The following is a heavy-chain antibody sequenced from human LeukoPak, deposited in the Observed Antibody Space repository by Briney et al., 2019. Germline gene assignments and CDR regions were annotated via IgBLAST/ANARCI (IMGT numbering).Heavy chain of an antibody. CDR1: GFTFSSYS. Sequence: SGGSLRLSCAPSGFTFSSYSMNWVRQAPGKGLEWVSYISSDSRTIYYADSVKGRFTISRDNAKNSLYLQMKSLRDEDTAVYYCARYGSGTSYITNYFDYWGQGTLVTVSS. J-gene: IGHJ4*02. CDR3: ARYGSGTSYITNYFDY. D-gene: IGHD3-10*01. CDR2: ISSDSRTI. V-gene: IGHV3-48*02.